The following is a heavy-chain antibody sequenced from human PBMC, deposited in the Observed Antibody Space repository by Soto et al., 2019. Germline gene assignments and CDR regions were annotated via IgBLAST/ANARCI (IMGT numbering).Heavy chain of an antibody. V-gene: IGHV3-21*01. CDR1: GFMFSAYT. J-gene: IGHJ4*02. CDR2: ITSNSDHI. CDR3: GTPYYYNH. Sequence: GGSLRLSCAASGFMFSAYTMSWVRQAPGKGLEWLSSITSNSDHIDYADSVRGRFTVSRDNARKSLYLQMDSLGAEDTGVSYCGTPYYYNHWGPGTLVTVSS.